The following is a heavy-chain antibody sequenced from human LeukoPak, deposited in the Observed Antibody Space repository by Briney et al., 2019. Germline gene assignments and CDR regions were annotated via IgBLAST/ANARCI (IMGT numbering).Heavy chain of an antibody. CDR3: AKGIDFWSGYYPENWFNP. D-gene: IGHD3-3*01. Sequence: GGSLRLSCAASGFTFSSYGMHWVRQAPGKGLEWVAFIRYDGSNKYYADSVKGRFTFSRDNSKNTLYLQMNSLRAEDTAVYYCAKGIDFWSGYYPENWFNPWGQGTLVTVSS. CDR2: IRYDGSNK. V-gene: IGHV3-30*02. J-gene: IGHJ5*02. CDR1: GFTFSSYG.